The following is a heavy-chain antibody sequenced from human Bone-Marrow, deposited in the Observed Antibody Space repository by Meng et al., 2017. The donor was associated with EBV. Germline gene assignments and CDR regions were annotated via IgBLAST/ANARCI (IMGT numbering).Heavy chain of an antibody. CDR3: ASESGRGFTPDY. CDR2: LIPMSDAP. D-gene: IGHD3-10*01. Sequence: QGQLVDAGGEVKKPGSSVKVSCKTSGGTFRRDAISWVRQAPGQGLEWMGGLIPMSDAPYYAQRFQGRVTITADESTSTHYMDLSGLRSEDTAVYYCASESGRGFTPDYWGQGTLVTVAS. J-gene: IGHJ4*02. V-gene: IGHV1-69*01. CDR1: GGTFRRDA.